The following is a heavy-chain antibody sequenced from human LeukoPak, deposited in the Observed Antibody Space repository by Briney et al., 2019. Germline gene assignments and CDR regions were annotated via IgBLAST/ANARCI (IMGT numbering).Heavy chain of an antibody. CDR1: GYTFTSYY. D-gene: IGHD6-13*01. CDR3: ARDGYSSSWGNGFRFDY. Sequence: ASVKVSCKASGYTFTSYYMHWVRQAPGQGLEWMGIINPSGGSTSYAQKFQGRVTMTRDTSTSTVYMELSSLRSEDTAVYYCARDGYSSSWGNGFRFDYWGQGTLVTVSS. J-gene: IGHJ4*02. V-gene: IGHV1-46*01. CDR2: INPSGGST.